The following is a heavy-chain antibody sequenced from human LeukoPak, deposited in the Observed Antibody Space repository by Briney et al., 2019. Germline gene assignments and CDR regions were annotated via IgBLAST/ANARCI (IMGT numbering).Heavy chain of an antibody. CDR1: GGSFSGYY. CDR3: ARLSSSRTGVFDP. D-gene: IGHD6-13*01. J-gene: IGHJ5*02. V-gene: IGHV4-34*01. Sequence: SETLSLTCAVYGGSFSGYYWSWIRQPPGKGLEWIGEINYSGSTNYNPSLKSRVTISVDTSKNQFSLKLSSVTAADTAVYYCARLSSSRTGVFDPWGQGTLVTVSS. CDR2: INYSGST.